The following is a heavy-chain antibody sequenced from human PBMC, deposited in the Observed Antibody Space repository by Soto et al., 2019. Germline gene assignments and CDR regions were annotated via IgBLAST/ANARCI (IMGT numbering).Heavy chain of an antibody. CDR1: GFTISSHA. CDR2: ISGSGGST. Sequence: RHPCTASGFTISSHAMSWVRQNTGKGLEWVSAISGSGGSTYYADSVKGRFTISRDNSKNTLYLQMNSLRAEDTAVYYCAKDSMVRGVTQLDYWGQGTLVTVSS. J-gene: IGHJ4*02. D-gene: IGHD3-10*01. V-gene: IGHV3-23*01. CDR3: AKDSMVRGVTQLDY.